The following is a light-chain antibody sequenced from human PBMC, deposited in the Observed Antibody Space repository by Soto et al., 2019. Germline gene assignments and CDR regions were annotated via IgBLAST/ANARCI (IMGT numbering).Light chain of an antibody. V-gene: IGKV3-20*01. CDR1: QSVSSNY. CDR3: QQYGNSPRYS. CDR2: GTS. J-gene: IGKJ2*03. Sequence: EIVLTQSPGTLSLSLGERATLSCRASQSVSSNYLAWYQQKPGQAPRLLIYGTSSRATGIPDSFSGRGSVTDFTLTISRLEPEDFAVYYYQQYGNSPRYSFGQGTKLEIK.